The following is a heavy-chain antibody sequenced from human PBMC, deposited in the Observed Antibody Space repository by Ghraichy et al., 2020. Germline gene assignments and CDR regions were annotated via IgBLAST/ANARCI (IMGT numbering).Heavy chain of an antibody. J-gene: IGHJ3*02. CDR2: INQDGGKN. D-gene: IGHD6-19*01. CDR3: VRHPARYSGDWYYAFDI. Sequence: GESLNISCAASAFTFRNYWMTWVRQAPGKGLEWVATINQDGGKNYYVDSVKGRFTISRDNAKNSLYLHMNSLRVEDTALYYCVRHPARYSGDWYYAFDIWGHGTMVTVSS. CDR1: AFTFRNYW. V-gene: IGHV3-7*01.